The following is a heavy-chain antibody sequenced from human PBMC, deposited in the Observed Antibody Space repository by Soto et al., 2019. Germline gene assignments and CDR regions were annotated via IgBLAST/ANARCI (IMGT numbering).Heavy chain of an antibody. CDR3: ARDPPNCNTTGCYHAGLDV. CDR1: GFTFSSYD. CDR2: IGTAGDT. J-gene: IGHJ6*02. D-gene: IGHD2-2*01. V-gene: IGHV3-13*01. Sequence: HPGGSLRLSCAASGFTFSSYDMHWVRQPPGKGLEWVSAIGTAGDTYYPGSVKGRFTISRENARNSLYLQMNSLRAEDTAVYYCARDPPNCNTTGCYHAGLDVWGQGTPVTVSS.